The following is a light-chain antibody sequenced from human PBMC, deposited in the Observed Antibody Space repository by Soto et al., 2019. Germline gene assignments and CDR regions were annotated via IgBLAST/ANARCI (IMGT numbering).Light chain of an antibody. V-gene: IGLV1-47*01. CDR1: RSNIGSNY. CDR2: RNT. CDR3: AAWDENLRSVV. J-gene: IGLJ3*02. Sequence: QLVLTHPPSASGTPGQRVTISCSGGRSNIGSNYAFWHQQFPGTTPKLFIFRNTQRPSGVPDRFSGSKSGTSASLTISGLRSEDDATYYCAAWDENLRSVVFGGGTKLTVL.